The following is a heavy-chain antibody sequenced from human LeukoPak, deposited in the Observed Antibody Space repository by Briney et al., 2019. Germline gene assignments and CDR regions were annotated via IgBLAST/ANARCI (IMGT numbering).Heavy chain of an antibody. CDR3: ARGLSSSWYFFDY. D-gene: IGHD6-13*01. J-gene: IGHJ4*02. CDR2: IDTSGST. Sequence: SETLSLTCTVSGGSITSDSFYWSWIRQPAGKGLEWIGRIDTSGSTNYNPSLKSRVTMSVDTSKNQFSLKLSSVTAAGAAVYFCARGLSSSWYFFDYWGQGTLVTVSS. V-gene: IGHV4-61*02. CDR1: GGSITSDSFY.